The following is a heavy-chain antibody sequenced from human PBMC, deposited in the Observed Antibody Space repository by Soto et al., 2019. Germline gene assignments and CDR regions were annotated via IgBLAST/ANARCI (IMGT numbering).Heavy chain of an antibody. Sequence: QVHLVQSGAEVKKPGASVKVSCKGSGYAFTTYGITWVRQAPGQGLEWMGWISAHNGNTNYAQKLQGRVTVTRNTSPITAYMGLRGLRADDTAVYYCASGRDGDYWGQGALATVSS. J-gene: IGHJ4*02. D-gene: IGHD6-6*01. V-gene: IGHV1-18*01. CDR1: GYAFTTYG. CDR3: ASGRDGDY. CDR2: ISAHNGNT.